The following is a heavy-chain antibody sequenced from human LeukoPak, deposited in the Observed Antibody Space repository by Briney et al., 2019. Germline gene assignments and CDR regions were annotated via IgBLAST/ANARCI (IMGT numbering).Heavy chain of an antibody. CDR2: INPNSGGT. V-gene: IGHV1-2*02. J-gene: IGHJ4*02. Sequence: ASVKVSCKASGYTFTGYYMHWVRRAPGQGLEWMGWINPNSGGTNYAQKFQGRVTMTRHTSISTAYMELSRLRSDDTAVYYCARDLYYYDSSGSPFDYWGRGTLATVSS. D-gene: IGHD3-22*01. CDR3: ARDLYYYDSSGSPFDY. CDR1: GYTFTGYY.